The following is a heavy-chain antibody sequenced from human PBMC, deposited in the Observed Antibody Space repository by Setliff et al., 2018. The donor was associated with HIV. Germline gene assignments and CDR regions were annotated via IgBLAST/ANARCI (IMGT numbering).Heavy chain of an antibody. J-gene: IGHJ4*02. CDR1: GYTFTGYY. Sequence: GASVKVSCKASGYTFTGYYMHWVRQAPGQGLEWMGRINPNSGGTNYAQNFQGRVTMTRDTSITTAYMELSSLISDDTAVYYCAREERYYDGKGALDYWGQGMLVTVSS. V-gene: IGHV1-2*06. D-gene: IGHD3-22*01. CDR3: AREERYYDGKGALDY. CDR2: INPNSGGT.